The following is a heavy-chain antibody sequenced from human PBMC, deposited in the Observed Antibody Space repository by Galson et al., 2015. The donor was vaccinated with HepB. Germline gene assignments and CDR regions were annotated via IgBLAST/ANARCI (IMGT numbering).Heavy chain of an antibody. D-gene: IGHD3-22*01. CDR1: GFTFSSYS. Sequence: SLRLSCAASGFTFSSYSMNWVRQAPGKRLEWVSSISSSSSYIYYADSVKGRFTISRDNAKNSLYLQMNSLRAEDTAVYYCARDQKHYYDSPAGYWGQGTLVTVSS. CDR2: ISSSSSYI. CDR3: ARDQKHYYDSPAGY. J-gene: IGHJ4*02. V-gene: IGHV3-21*01.